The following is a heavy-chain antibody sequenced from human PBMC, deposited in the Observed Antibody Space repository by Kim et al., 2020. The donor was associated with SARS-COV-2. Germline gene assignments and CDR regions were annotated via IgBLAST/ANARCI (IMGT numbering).Heavy chain of an antibody. J-gene: IGHJ4*02. CDR2: ISWNGDST. CDR3: AKDLNNYSGSFDY. V-gene: IGHV3-9*01. CDR1: GFTFSNYA. D-gene: IGHD2-21*01. Sequence: GGSLRLSCAASGFTFSNYAMSWVRQAPGKGLEWVSGISWNGDSTYYADSVKGRFTISRDNAKNSLYLQMNSLRADDTAFYYCAKDLNNYSGSFDYWGQGTLVTVSS.